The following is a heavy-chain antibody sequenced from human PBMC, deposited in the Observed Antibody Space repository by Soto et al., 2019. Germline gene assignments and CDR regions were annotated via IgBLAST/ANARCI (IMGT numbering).Heavy chain of an antibody. D-gene: IGHD2-2*01. CDR3: ARDHCSSTICFSRDYYYFMDV. J-gene: IGHJ6*03. Sequence: SETLSLTCTVSGGSISSYYWSWIRQPPGKGLEWIGYIYYSGSTNYNPSLKSRVTISVDTSKNQFSLKLSSVTAADTAVYYCARDHCSSTICFSRDYYYFMDVWGKGTTVTVSS. V-gene: IGHV4-59*01. CDR2: IYYSGST. CDR1: GGSISSYY.